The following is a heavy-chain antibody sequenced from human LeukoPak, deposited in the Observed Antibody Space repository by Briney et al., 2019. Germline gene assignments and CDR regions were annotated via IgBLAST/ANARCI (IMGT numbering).Heavy chain of an antibody. CDR2: ISGGGGYT. J-gene: IGHJ4*02. V-gene: IGHV3-23*01. CDR1: GFTFSSYA. Sequence: GGSLRLSCAASGFTFSSYAMSWVRQAPGKGLEWFSTISGGGGYTYYADSVKGRFTISRDSSKNALYLQMNSLRAEVTAVYYCAKGPSSGPPYYFDYWGQGTLVTVSS. D-gene: IGHD5-12*01. CDR3: AKGPSSGPPYYFDY.